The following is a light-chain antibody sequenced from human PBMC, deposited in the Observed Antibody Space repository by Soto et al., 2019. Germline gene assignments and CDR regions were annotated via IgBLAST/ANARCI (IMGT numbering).Light chain of an antibody. CDR2: AAS. V-gene: IGKV1-27*01. CDR1: QDIRNF. J-gene: IGKJ3*01. Sequence: DIQMTQSPTSLSASVGDRVTITCRASQDIRNFVAWYQQKPGKAPKLLIYAASTLQSGVPSRFSGSGSGTDFTLTINGLQPEDVATYSCQKYSSVPFFGPGTKVEIK. CDR3: QKYSSVPF.